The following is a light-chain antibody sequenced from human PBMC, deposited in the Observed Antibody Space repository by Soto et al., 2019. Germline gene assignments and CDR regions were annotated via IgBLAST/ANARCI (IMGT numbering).Light chain of an antibody. J-gene: IGKJ1*01. CDR2: AAS. Sequence: EIVMTQSPATLSVSPWERATLSCRASQSVGRNLAWYQQKPGQAPRLLIYAASGRATGLPARFSGSGSGTEFTLSISSLQSEDFAVYYCQQYTDWPWTFGQGTKVEIK. V-gene: IGKV3-15*01. CDR3: QQYTDWPWT. CDR1: QSVGRN.